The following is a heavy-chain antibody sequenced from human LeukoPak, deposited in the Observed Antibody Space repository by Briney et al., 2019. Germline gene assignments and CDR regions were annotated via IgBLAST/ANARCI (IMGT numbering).Heavy chain of an antibody. CDR2: ISAYNGNT. D-gene: IGHD1-26*01. CDR3: ARDLRGSWGPGFDY. V-gene: IGHV1-18*01. Sequence: ASVKVSCKASGYTFTSHGISWVRQAPGQGLEWMGWISAYNGNTNYAQELQGRVTMTTDTSTSTAYMELRSLRSDDTAVYYCARDLRGSWGPGFDYWGQGTLVTVSS. CDR1: GYTFTSHG. J-gene: IGHJ4*02.